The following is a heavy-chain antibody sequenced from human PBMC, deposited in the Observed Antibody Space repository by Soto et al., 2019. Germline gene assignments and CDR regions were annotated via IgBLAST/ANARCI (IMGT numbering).Heavy chain of an antibody. CDR2: ISFNGLSQ. CDR3: ARGGRGLRGAFDV. D-gene: IGHD3-16*01. Sequence: QELLVESGGGVVQPGKSLRLSCAASGFTFSSFAMHWVRQAPGKGLEWVSVISFNGLSQFYPDSIRGRFTISRDNSKNTLYLQLDSLRPDDTAVYYCARGGRGLRGAFDVWGQGTEVSVSS. CDR1: GFTFSSFA. J-gene: IGHJ3*01. V-gene: IGHV3-30*03.